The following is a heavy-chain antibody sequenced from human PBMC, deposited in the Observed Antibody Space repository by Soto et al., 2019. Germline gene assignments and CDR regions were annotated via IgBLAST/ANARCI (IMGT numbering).Heavy chain of an antibody. CDR3: TRDASRDSSARGWFDP. D-gene: IGHD6-13*01. CDR2: ISSNSAYI. Sequence: EVQLVESGGGLVKPGGSLRLSCAASGFTFRSFTMNWVRQAPGKGLEWVSTISSNSAYIYYTDALRGRFTISRDNAKHSLHLQVNSLRAEDTAVYYCTRDASRDSSARGWFDPWGPGTLVTVSS. J-gene: IGHJ5*02. CDR1: GFTFRSFT. V-gene: IGHV3-21*02.